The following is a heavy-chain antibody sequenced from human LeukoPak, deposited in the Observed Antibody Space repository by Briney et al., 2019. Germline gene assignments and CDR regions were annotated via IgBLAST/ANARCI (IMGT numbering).Heavy chain of an antibody. V-gene: IGHV4-34*01. CDR1: GGSFSGYF. Sequence: SETLSLTCAVYGGSFSGYFWSWIRQPPGKGLEWIGEINHSGSTNYNPSLKSRVTISVDTSKNQFSLKLSSVTAADTAVYYCARANYDFWSGYYRNYYYYMDVWGKGTTVTVSS. CDR2: INHSGST. D-gene: IGHD3-3*01. J-gene: IGHJ6*03. CDR3: ARANYDFWSGYYRNYYYYMDV.